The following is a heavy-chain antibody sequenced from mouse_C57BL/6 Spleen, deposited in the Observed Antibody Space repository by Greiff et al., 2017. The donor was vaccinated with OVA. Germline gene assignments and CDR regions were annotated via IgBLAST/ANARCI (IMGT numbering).Heavy chain of an antibody. Sequence: VQLQQSGAELVKPGASVKISCKASGYAFSSYWMNWVKQRPGKGLEWIGQIYPGDGDTNYNGKFKGKATLTADKSSSTAYMQLSSLTSEDSAVYYCTRGGIDYYGSSYYFDYWGQGTTLTVSS. CDR1: GYAFSSYW. J-gene: IGHJ2*01. V-gene: IGHV1-80*01. D-gene: IGHD1-1*01. CDR3: TRGGIDYYGSSYYFDY. CDR2: IYPGDGDT.